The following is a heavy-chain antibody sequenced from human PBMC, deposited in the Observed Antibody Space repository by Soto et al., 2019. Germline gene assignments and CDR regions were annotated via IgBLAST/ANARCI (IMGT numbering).Heavy chain of an antibody. Sequence: SETLSLTCTVSGGSVSTSGYYWGWIRQPPGKGLEWIGSIHYNGNTYYNPSLKSRVTISIDTSKNQFSLRLSSLTAADTAVFFCVRNFYGSGTXDKYFDSWGQGTLVTVSS. CDR2: IHYNGNT. CDR1: GGSVSTSGYY. D-gene: IGHD3-10*01. CDR3: VRNFYGSGTXDKYFDS. J-gene: IGHJ4*02. V-gene: IGHV4-39*01.